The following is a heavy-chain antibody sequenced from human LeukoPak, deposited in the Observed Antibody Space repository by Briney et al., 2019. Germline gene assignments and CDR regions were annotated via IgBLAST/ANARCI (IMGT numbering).Heavy chain of an antibody. CDR2: IYSGGST. Sequence: PGGSLRLSCAASGFTVSSNYMSWVRQAPGKGLEWVSVIYSGGSTYYADSVKGRFTIYRDNYKNTLYLQMNSLRAADTAVYYCARDRTPNGMDVWGKGTTVTVSS. CDR1: GFTVSSNY. J-gene: IGHJ6*04. V-gene: IGHV3-53*01. CDR3: ARDRTPNGMDV.